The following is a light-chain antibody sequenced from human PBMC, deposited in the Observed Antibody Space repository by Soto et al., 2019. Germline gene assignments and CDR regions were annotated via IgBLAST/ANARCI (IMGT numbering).Light chain of an antibody. CDR1: SSDVGSYDY. J-gene: IGLJ2*01. Sequence: QSVLTQPPSASGSPGQSVTISCTGTSSDVGSYDYVSWYQLHPGKAPKLMIYEVSKRPSGVPDRFSGSKSGNTASLTVSGLQAEDEADYYCSSYAGSNTVVFGGGTKSPS. V-gene: IGLV2-8*01. CDR2: EVS. CDR3: SSYAGSNTVV.